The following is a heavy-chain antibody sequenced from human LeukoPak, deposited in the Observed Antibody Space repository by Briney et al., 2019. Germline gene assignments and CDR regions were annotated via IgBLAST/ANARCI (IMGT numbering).Heavy chain of an antibody. Sequence: GGSLRLSCAASGFTFDDYGMSWVRQAPGKGLEWVSGINWNGGSTGYAYSVKGRFTISRDNAKNSLYLQMNSLRAKDTALYYCARDWSTVTTLAFDIWGQGTMVTVSS. CDR3: ARDWSTVTTLAFDI. CDR1: GFTFDDYG. CDR2: INWNGGST. D-gene: IGHD4-17*01. V-gene: IGHV3-20*04. J-gene: IGHJ3*02.